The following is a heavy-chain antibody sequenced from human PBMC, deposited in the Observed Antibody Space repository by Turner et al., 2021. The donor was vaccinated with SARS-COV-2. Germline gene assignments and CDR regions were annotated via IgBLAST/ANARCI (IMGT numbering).Heavy chain of an antibody. CDR2: IKTNTRGGTT. Sequence: EVQLVESGGGLVQPGGSLRLSCAASGFTFSDAWMGWIRQAPGKGLEWVGHIKTNTRGGTTAYTAPLNGRFTISRDDSKNTLYLRMNSLKSEDTAVYYCSTEPLDYWGQGILVTVSS. CDR1: GFTFSDAW. CDR3: STEPLDY. J-gene: IGHJ4*02. V-gene: IGHV3-15*01.